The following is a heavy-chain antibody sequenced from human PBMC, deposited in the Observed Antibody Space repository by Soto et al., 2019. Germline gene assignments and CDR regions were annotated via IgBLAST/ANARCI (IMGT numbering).Heavy chain of an antibody. CDR1: GFTFSSFA. V-gene: IGHV3-23*01. J-gene: IGHJ2*01. CDR3: VKKIAGTTTSGAYWYFVV. D-gene: IGHD1-26*01. CDR2: VSGGGDAT. Sequence: EVQLLESGGGLVQPGGSLRLSCAASGFTFSSFAMNWVRQAPGKGLEWVSGVSGGGDATFYADSVKGRFTISRVQSKNTLYLQMNSLRAEDTAVYYCVKKIAGTTTSGAYWYFVVWGRGTLVTVSS.